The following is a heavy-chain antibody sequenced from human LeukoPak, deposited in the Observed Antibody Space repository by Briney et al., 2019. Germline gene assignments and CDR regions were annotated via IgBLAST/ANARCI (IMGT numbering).Heavy chain of an antibody. D-gene: IGHD3-22*01. CDR1: GGSIISHY. Sequence: SETLSLTCAVSGGSIISHYRSWIRQPPGKRLEWIGFIYYSGRTRYNPSLHSRVTISADTSKNHLSLKLTSVTAADTAVYYCARLLDNDSSGDTDTFDMWGQGIMVTVSS. J-gene: IGHJ3*02. CDR3: ARLLDNDSSGDTDTFDM. V-gene: IGHV4-59*11. CDR2: IYYSGRT.